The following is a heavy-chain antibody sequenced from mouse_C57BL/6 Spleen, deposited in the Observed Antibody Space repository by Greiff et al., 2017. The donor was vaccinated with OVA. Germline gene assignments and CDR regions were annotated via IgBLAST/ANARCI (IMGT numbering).Heavy chain of an antibody. D-gene: IGHD1-1*01. CDR2: IRYDGST. CDR1: GYSFTSGYY. Sequence: EVKLQESGPGLVKPSPSLSLSCSVSGYSFTSGYYCYWIRQLPGNQLEWVGYIRYDGSTNYNPSLKNRIAITRDTSKNQFFLKLNSGTTEDTATEYCAREDYGPFDYWGQGTTLTVSS. J-gene: IGHJ2*01. CDR3: AREDYGPFDY. V-gene: IGHV3-6*01.